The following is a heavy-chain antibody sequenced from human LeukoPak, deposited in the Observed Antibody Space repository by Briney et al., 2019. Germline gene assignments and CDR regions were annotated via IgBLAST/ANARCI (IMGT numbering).Heavy chain of an antibody. D-gene: IGHD6-19*01. CDR3: AKDSRSIAVAGRFDY. CDR1: GFTFDDYG. CDR2: INWNGGST. J-gene: IGHJ4*02. Sequence: GGSLRLSCAASGFTFDDYGMSWVRQAPGKGLEWVSGINWNGGSTGYADSVKGRFTISRDNAKNSLYLQMNSLRAEDTAVYYCAKDSRSIAVAGRFDYWGQGTLVTVSS. V-gene: IGHV3-20*04.